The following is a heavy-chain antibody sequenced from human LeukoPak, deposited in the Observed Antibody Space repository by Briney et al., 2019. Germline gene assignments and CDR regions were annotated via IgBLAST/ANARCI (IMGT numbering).Heavy chain of an antibody. CDR2: IYYSGTT. Sequence: SQTLSLTCTVSGVSISSGGYYWSWIRQHPGKGLEWIGYIYYSGTTYYNPSLKSRVTISVDTSKNQFSLRLSSVTAADTAVYYCARAPSLGHSSGYYRRGAFDIWGRGTMVTVSS. V-gene: IGHV4-31*03. CDR3: ARAPSLGHSSGYYRRGAFDI. J-gene: IGHJ3*02. D-gene: IGHD3-22*01. CDR1: GVSISSGGYY.